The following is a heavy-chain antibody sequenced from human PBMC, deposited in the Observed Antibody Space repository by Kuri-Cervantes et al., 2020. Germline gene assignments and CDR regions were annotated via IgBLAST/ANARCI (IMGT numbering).Heavy chain of an antibody. CDR3: AGELGVGAPIDY. D-gene: IGHD1-26*01. J-gene: IGHJ4*02. CDR2: INPNSGGT. V-gene: IGHV1-2*02. CDR1: GYTFTSYC. Sequence: ASVKVSCKASGYTFTSYCISWVRQAPGQGLEWMGWINPNSGGTNYAQKFQGRVTMTRDTSISTAYMELSRLRSDDTAVYYCAGELGVGAPIDYWGQGTLVTVSS.